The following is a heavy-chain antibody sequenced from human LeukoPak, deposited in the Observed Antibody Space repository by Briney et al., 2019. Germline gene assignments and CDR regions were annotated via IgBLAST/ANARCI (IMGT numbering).Heavy chain of an antibody. J-gene: IGHJ4*02. V-gene: IGHV1-3*01. CDR3: ARDPIGSRWPYYFDY. D-gene: IGHD6-13*01. CDR2: INAGNGNT. CDR1: EYTFTTYA. Sequence: AASVKVSCKASEYTFTTYAMHWVRQAPGQRLEWMGWINAGNGNTKYSQKFQARVTITRDTSASTAYMELSSLRSEDTAVYYCARDPIGSRWPYYFDYWGQGTLVSVSS.